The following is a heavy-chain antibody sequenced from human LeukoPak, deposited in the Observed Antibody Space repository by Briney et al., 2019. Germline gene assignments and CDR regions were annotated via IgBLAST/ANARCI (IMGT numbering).Heavy chain of an antibody. CDR3: AREDIVVVPFDY. D-gene: IGHD2-2*01. Sequence: GGSLRLSCAASGFTFDSYDVSWVRQAPGRGLEYVSAISGIGANTHYADSVKGRFTISRDNAKNSLYLQMNSLRAEDTAVYYCAREDIVVVPFDYWGQGTLVTVSS. CDR1: GFTFDSYD. V-gene: IGHV3-23*01. CDR2: ISGIGANT. J-gene: IGHJ4*02.